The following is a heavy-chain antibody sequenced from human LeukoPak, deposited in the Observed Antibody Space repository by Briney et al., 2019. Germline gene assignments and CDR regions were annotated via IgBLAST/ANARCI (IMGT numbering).Heavy chain of an antibody. D-gene: IGHD5-18*01. CDR3: AREDYSYGPFDY. Sequence: GGPLRLSCAASGFTVSSNYMSWVRQAPGKGLEWVSVIYSGGSTYYADSVKGRFTISRDNSKNTLYLQMNSLRAEDTAVYYCAREDYSYGPFDYWGQGTLVTVSS. CDR1: GFTVSSNY. V-gene: IGHV3-53*01. J-gene: IGHJ4*02. CDR2: IYSGGST.